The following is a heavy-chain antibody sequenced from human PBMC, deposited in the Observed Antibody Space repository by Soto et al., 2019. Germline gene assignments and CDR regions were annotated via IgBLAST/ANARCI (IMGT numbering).Heavy chain of an antibody. V-gene: IGHV1-69*02. CDR2: IIPILGIA. CDR3: ARVVPAAMPVQSWNYYMDV. J-gene: IGHJ6*03. Sequence: GASVKVSCKASGGTFSSYTISWVRQAPGQGLEWMGRIIPILGIANYAQKFQGRVTITADKSTSTAYMELSSLRSEDTAVYYCARVVPAAMPVQSWNYYMDVWGKGTTVTVSS. D-gene: IGHD2-2*01. CDR1: GGTFSSYT.